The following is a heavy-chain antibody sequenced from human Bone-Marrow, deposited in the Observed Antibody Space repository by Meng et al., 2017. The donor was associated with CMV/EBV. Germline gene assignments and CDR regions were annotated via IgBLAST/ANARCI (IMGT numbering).Heavy chain of an antibody. CDR2: ISYDGSNK. D-gene: IGHD3-22*01. CDR3: ARVGTMNQNYYYYGMDG. Sequence: GESLKISCAASGFTFSSYAMHWVRQAPGKGLEWVAVISYDGSNKYYADSVKGRFTISRDNSKNTLYLQMNSLRAEDTAVYYCARVGTMNQNYYYYGMDGWGQGTTVTVSS. J-gene: IGHJ6*02. CDR1: GFTFSSYA. V-gene: IGHV3-30-3*01.